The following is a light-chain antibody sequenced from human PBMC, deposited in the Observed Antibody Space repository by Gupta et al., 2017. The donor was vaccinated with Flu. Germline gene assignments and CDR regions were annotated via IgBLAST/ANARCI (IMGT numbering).Light chain of an antibody. Sequence: DSQLSQSPSTLSASVGDRVTITCRASQCIDNWLTWYQQKPGKAPKLLIYNASTLESGVPSRFSGSGSGTEFTLTISSLQPDDFATYYCQQVNSYSATFGGGTKVEIK. V-gene: IGKV1-5*03. CDR3: QQVNSYSAT. CDR2: NAS. J-gene: IGKJ4*01. CDR1: QCIDNW.